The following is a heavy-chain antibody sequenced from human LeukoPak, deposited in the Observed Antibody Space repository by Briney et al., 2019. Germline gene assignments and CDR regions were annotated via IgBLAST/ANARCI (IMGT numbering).Heavy chain of an antibody. D-gene: IGHD4-17*01. CDR3: ARQRPYGHFDY. CDR1: GYSFTSYW. CDR2: IDPSDSYT. V-gene: IGHV5-10-1*01. J-gene: IGHJ4*02. Sequence: GGSLRLSWKVSGYSFTSYWISWVRQMPGKGLEWMGRIDPSDSYTKYSPSFHGHVTISADKSISTAYLQWSSLKASDTAMYYCARQRPYGHFDYWGQGTLVTVSS.